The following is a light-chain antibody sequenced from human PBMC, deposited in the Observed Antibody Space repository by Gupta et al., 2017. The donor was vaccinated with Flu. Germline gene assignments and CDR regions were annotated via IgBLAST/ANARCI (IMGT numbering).Light chain of an antibody. V-gene: IGKV3-20*01. CDR1: QSVSSSY. CDR2: GAS. CDR3: QQYGSSPPWT. Sequence: EIVLTQSPGTLSLSPGERATLSCRASQSVSSSYLAWYQQNPGQAPRLLIYGASSRATGIPDRFSGSGCGTDFTLTISRLGPEDFAVYYCQQYGSSPPWTFGQGTKVEIK. J-gene: IGKJ1*01.